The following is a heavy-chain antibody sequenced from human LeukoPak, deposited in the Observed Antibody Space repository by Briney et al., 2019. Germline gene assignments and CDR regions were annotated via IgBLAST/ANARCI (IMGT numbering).Heavy chain of an antibody. CDR1: GFTFGGYW. CDR3: ARDHGRGYCSSTSCYPGVDY. CDR2: INTDGSST. V-gene: IGHV3-74*01. D-gene: IGHD2-2*01. Sequence: GGSLRLSCAASGFTFGGYWMHWVRQAPGKGLVWVSRINTDGSSTIYADSVKGRFTISRDNSKNTLCLQMNSLRAGDTAVYYCARDHGRGYCSSTSCYPGVDYWGQGTLVTVSS. J-gene: IGHJ4*02.